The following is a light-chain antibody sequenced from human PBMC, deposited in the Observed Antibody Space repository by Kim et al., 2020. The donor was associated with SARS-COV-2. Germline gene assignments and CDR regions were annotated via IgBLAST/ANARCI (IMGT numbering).Light chain of an antibody. CDR1: QVASGN. J-gene: IGKJ1*01. CDR3: QQYNSWPPWT. V-gene: IGKV3D-15*01. Sequence: PPGETATLSCRASQVASGNLAWYQQKPGQAPRLLIYGASTRATGIPARFSGSGSGTEFTLTISSLQSEDFAVYYCQQYNSWPPWTFGQGTKVDIK. CDR2: GAS.